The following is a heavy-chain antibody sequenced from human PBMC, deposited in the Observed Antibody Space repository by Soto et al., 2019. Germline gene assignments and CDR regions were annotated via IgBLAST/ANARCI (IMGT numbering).Heavy chain of an antibody. V-gene: IGHV6-1*01. D-gene: IGHD6-6*01. CDR1: GDSLFSNSAA. CDR2: TYYRSKWYN. CDR3: ARGRSSPRGDWLDP. Sequence: SQTLSLTCAISGDSLFSNSAAWNWIRQSPSRGLEWLGRTYYRSKWYNDYAVSVRGRTTINPDTSKNQFSLQLNSVTAEDTAVYYCARGRSSPRGDWLDPWGQGILVTVSS. J-gene: IGHJ5*02.